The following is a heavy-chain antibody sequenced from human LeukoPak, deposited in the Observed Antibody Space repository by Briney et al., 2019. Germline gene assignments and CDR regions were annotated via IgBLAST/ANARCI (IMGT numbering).Heavy chain of an antibody. V-gene: IGHV3-23*01. J-gene: IGHJ6*02. CDR1: GFAFSGYA. CDR3: ARTRITTRGYYYGLDV. D-gene: IGHD1-26*01. Sequence: GGSLRLSCEASGFAFSGYAMSWVRQAPGKGLEWVSTIRNSGGDTYYADPVKGRFTISRDNSRNILYVQMSSLRAEDTVIYYCARTRITTRGYYYGLDVWGQGTMVTV. CDR2: IRNSGGDT.